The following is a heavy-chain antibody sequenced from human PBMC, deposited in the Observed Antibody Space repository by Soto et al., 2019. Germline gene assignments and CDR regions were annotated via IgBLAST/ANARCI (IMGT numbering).Heavy chain of an antibody. CDR3: ARNLGTWPNFYFDS. Sequence: PGGSLRLSCTASGLTVSSNSMNWFRQAPGKGLEWVSVIYPDGSTYYADSVKGRFTISRDNSKNTLYLQMNSLRAEDTSVFYCARNLGTWPNFYFDSWGQGTLVTVS. V-gene: IGHV3-66*01. J-gene: IGHJ4*02. CDR1: GLTVSSNS. CDR2: IYPDGST. D-gene: IGHD3-3*01.